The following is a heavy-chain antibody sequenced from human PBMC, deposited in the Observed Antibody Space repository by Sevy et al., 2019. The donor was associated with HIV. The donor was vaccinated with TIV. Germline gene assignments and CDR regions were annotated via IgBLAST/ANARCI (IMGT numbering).Heavy chain of an antibody. CDR1: GFTFSSYW. J-gene: IGHJ6*03. V-gene: IGHV3-7*03. CDR3: ARLTDRGAGSKWSGHYMDV. CDR2: INRDESDK. D-gene: IGHD3-10*02. Sequence: GGSLRLSCAASGFTFSSYWMNWVRQTPGKGLEWVANINRDESDKYYVDSVKGRFTISRDNAKKSLYLQMNSLRAEDTAIYYCARLTDRGAGSKWSGHYMDVWGKGTTVTVSS.